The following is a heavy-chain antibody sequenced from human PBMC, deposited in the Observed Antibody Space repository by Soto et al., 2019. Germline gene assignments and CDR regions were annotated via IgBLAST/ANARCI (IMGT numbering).Heavy chain of an antibody. CDR2: VIPFSDIT. J-gene: IGHJ4*02. CDR3: ATEELGGNCVS. D-gene: IGHD3-16*01. V-gene: IGHV1-69*02. Sequence: QVQLVQSGAELKKPGSSVKVSCKTSGGSFSSSIFTWVRQAPGQGLEWMGRVIPFSDITDYTQKLQDRLTITADKSTATLYMELSSLRSEDTAVYFCATEELGGNCVSWGQGTLVTVSS. CDR1: GGSFSSSI.